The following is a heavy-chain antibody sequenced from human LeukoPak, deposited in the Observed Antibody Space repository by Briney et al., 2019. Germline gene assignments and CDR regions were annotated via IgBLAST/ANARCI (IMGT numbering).Heavy chain of an antibody. CDR3: ARDRGQTDFWSGVNWFDP. J-gene: IGHJ5*02. D-gene: IGHD3-3*01. Sequence: SETLSLTCTVPGGSISSYYWSWIRQPPGKGLEWIGYIYYSGSTNYNPSLKSRVTISVDTSKNQFYLKLSSVTAGDTAVYYCARDRGQTDFWSGVNWFDPWGQGTLVTVSS. V-gene: IGHV4-59*01. CDR1: GGSISSYY. CDR2: IYYSGST.